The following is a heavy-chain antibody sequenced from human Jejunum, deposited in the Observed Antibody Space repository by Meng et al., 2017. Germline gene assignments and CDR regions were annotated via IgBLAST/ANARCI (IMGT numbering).Heavy chain of an antibody. Sequence: GESLKISCAASGFTFNSYWMHWVRQGPGKGLVWVSQIKNDGSSTDYADSVKGRFTISRDNAKNMLYLQMNSLRAEDTAVYYCARRRYASVGFDYWGQGTLVTVSS. J-gene: IGHJ4*02. D-gene: IGHD2-2*01. V-gene: IGHV3-74*01. CDR1: GFTFNSYW. CDR3: ARRRYASVGFDY. CDR2: IKNDGSST.